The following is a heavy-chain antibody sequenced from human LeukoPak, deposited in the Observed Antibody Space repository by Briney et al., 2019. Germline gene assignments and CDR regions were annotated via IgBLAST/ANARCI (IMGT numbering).Heavy chain of an antibody. CDR1: GGTFSSYA. V-gene: IGHV1-69*13. Sequence: SVKVSCKASGGTFSSYAISWVRRAPGQGLEWMGGIIPIFGTANYAQKFQGRVTITADESTSTAYMELSSLRSEDTAVYYCAREAGPRYYYYGMDVWGQGTTVTVSS. CDR3: AREAGPRYYYYGMDV. J-gene: IGHJ6*02. CDR2: IIPIFGTA.